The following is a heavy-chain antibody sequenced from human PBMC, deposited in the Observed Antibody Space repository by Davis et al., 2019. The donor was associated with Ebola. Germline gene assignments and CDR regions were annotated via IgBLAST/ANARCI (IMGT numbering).Heavy chain of an antibody. D-gene: IGHD4-11*01. Sequence: GESLKISCTASGFTFGDYYMSWIRQAPGKGLECVSYISSSGNPVYYADSVKGRFTISRDNAKNSLYLQMTSLRAEDTAVYYCARTVDFDHWGQGTLVTVSS. CDR1: GFTFGDYY. CDR3: ARTVDFDH. CDR2: ISSSGNPV. J-gene: IGHJ4*02. V-gene: IGHV3-11*01.